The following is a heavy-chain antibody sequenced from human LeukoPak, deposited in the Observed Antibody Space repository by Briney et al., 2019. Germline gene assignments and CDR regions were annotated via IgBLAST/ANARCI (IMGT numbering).Heavy chain of an antibody. J-gene: IGHJ3*02. CDR1: EFTFTNYW. CDR3: ARVGSEWYRGAFDI. V-gene: IGHV3-7*01. D-gene: IGHD3-3*01. Sequence: GGPLRLSCAASEFTFTNYWMTWVRQAQGKGLEWVANIKQDGSETYYVDSVKGRFTISRDNAKNSLYLQLNILRAEDTAVYYCARVGSEWYRGAFDIWGQGTMVTVSS. CDR2: IKQDGSET.